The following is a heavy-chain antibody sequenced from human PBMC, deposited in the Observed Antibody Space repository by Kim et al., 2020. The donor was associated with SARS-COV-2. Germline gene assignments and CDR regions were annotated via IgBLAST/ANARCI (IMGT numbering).Heavy chain of an antibody. Sequence: SLRSRVTISVDTSKNQFSLKLSSVTAADTAVYYCARQAGATIDYYYGMDVWGQGTTVTVSS. D-gene: IGHD1-26*01. CDR3: ARQAGATIDYYYGMDV. J-gene: IGHJ6*02. V-gene: IGHV4-59*08.